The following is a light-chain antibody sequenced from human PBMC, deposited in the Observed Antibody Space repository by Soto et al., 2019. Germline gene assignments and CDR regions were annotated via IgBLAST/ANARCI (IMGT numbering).Light chain of an antibody. Sequence: QSALTQPASVSGSPGQSITISCTGSNSDIGNYHIVSWYQQHPDKAPQLIIYEVTKRPSGVSNRFSGSKSGNTASLTISGLQAEDEGDYHCCSYAGSNVIVFGTGTKLTVL. CDR3: CSYAGSNVIV. V-gene: IGLV2-23*02. CDR1: NSDIGNYHI. J-gene: IGLJ1*01. CDR2: EVT.